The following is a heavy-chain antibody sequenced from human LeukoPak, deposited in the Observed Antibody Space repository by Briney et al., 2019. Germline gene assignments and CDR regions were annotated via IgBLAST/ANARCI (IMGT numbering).Heavy chain of an antibody. CDR1: GYTFTGYY. Sequence: EASVKVSCKASGYTFTGYYIHWVRQAPGQGLEWVGWINPNRGGTNYAQKFQGRVTMTRDTSSNTAYMELSRLRSDDTAVYYCARIYRSSWFDYWGPGTLVTVSS. J-gene: IGHJ4*02. V-gene: IGHV1-2*02. CDR2: INPNRGGT. CDR3: ARIYRSSWFDY. D-gene: IGHD6-13*01.